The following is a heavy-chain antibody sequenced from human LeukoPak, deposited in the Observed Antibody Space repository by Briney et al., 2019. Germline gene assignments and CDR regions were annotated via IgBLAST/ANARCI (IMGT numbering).Heavy chain of an antibody. Sequence: PGGSLRLSCAASGFTTSSHLVSWGRPPPGKRLRWVANINQDGGEKHYVDSVRGRFTISRDNVKNSLYLQMNSLRVEDSAVYYCASNWDYVRGYGMDVWGQGTTVTVSS. CDR3: ASNWDYVRGYGMDV. CDR2: INQDGGEK. V-gene: IGHV3-7*01. CDR1: GFTTSSHL. J-gene: IGHJ6*02. D-gene: IGHD1-7*01.